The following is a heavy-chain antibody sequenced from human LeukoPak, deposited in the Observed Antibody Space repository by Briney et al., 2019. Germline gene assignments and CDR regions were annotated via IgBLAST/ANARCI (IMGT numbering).Heavy chain of an antibody. J-gene: IGHJ6*03. D-gene: IGHD5-18*01. Sequence: GASVKVSCKASGGTFSSYAISWVRQAPGQGLEWMGGIIPIFGTANYAQKFQGRVTITADKSTSTAYMELSSLRSEDTAVYYCARARGNPYSYGYLSYYYYMDVWGKGTTVTVSS. CDR1: GGTFSSYA. V-gene: IGHV1-69*06. CDR2: IIPIFGTA. CDR3: ARARGNPYSYGYLSYYYYMDV.